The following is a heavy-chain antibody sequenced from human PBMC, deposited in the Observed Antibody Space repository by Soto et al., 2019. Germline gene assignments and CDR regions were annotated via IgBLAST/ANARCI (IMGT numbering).Heavy chain of an antibody. J-gene: IGHJ4*02. V-gene: IGHV1-18*01. CDR1: GYTFTSYG. CDR3: ARSCSGGSCYSSERYFAY. Sequence: GASVKVSCKASGYTFTSYGISWVRQAPGQGLEWMGWISAYNGNTNYAQKLQGRVTMTTDTSTSTAYMELRSLRSDDTAVYYCARSCSGGSCYSSERYFAYWGQGTLVTVSS. D-gene: IGHD2-15*01. CDR2: ISAYNGNT.